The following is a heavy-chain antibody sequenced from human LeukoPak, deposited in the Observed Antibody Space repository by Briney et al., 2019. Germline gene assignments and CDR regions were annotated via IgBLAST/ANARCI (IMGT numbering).Heavy chain of an antibody. CDR1: GFTFSSYG. Sequence: GGSLRLSCAASGFTFSSYGMHWVRQAPGKGLEWVAVIWYDGSNKYYADSVKGRFTISRDNSKNTLYLQMNSLRAEDTAVYYCARNHTYSGSYSGVFDIWGKGKMVTVSS. D-gene: IGHD1-26*01. J-gene: IGHJ3*02. V-gene: IGHV3-30*19. CDR2: IWYDGSNK. CDR3: ARNHTYSGSYSGVFDI.